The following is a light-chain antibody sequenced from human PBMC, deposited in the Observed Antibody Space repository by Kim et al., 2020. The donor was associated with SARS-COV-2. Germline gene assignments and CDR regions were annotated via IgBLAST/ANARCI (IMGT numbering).Light chain of an antibody. Sequence: GQSVTIYCTGTSSDVGSYSSVSWYQQPPGTAPKLMIYEVSNRPSGVPDRFSGSKSGNTASLTISGLQAEDEADYYCSSYTSSSTWVFGGGTQLTVL. CDR1: SSDVGSYSS. V-gene: IGLV2-18*02. CDR2: EVS. J-gene: IGLJ3*02. CDR3: SSYTSSSTWV.